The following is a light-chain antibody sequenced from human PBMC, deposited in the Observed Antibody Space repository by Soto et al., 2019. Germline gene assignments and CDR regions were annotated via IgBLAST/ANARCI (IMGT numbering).Light chain of an antibody. CDR3: QQSYSTLT. CDR1: QSITRY. V-gene: IGKV1-39*01. CDR2: AAS. J-gene: IGKJ4*01. Sequence: DMQMTQSPSSLSASIGDRVTITCRASQSITRYLNWYQQKPGKAPKLLIYAASSLPSGVPSRFSGSGSGTEFTLTISSLQPEDFATYYCQQSYSTLTFGGGTKVEIK.